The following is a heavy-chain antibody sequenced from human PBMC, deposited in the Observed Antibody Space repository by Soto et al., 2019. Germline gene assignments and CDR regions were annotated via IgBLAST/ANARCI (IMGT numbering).Heavy chain of an antibody. Sequence: QVQLQQRGAALLKPSETLTLTCAVYGGSFSGYYWSWVRQTPGKGLEWIGEINDSGRTNNNRSLKSRVSILVDTPKNQFSLKLSSVTAADTAVAYCARPLLLWFGELSRRGGYYYYVEGWGEGTTGTVSS. CDR3: ARPLLLWFGELSRRGGYYYYVEG. CDR2: INDSGRT. D-gene: IGHD3-10*01. CDR1: GGSFSGYY. V-gene: IGHV4-34*01. J-gene: IGHJ6*03.